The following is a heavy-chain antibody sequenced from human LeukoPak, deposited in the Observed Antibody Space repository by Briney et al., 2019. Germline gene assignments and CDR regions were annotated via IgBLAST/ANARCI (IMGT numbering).Heavy chain of an antibody. D-gene: IGHD3-10*01. J-gene: IGHJ6*03. CDR3: ARASMVSYYYYYMDD. CDR1: GFTFSSYA. CDR2: ISYDGSNK. Sequence: GGSLRLSCAASGFTFSSYAMHWVRQAPGKGLEGVAVISYDGSNKYYADSVKGRFTISRDNSKNTLYLQMNSLRAEDTAVYYCARASMVSYYYYYMDDWGKGTTVTVSS. V-gene: IGHV3-30*04.